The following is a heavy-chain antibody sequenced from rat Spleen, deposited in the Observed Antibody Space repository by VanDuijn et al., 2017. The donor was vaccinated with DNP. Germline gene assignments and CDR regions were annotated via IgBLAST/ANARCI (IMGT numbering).Heavy chain of an antibody. D-gene: IGHD1-4*01. CDR2: ISYSGST. CDR1: GYSITSNY. Sequence: EVQLQESGPGLVTPSQSLSLTCSVTGYSITSNYWGWIRKFPGDKMEWIGHISYSGSTTYNPYLESRISITRDTSKNQFFLHLNSLTTANTATYYCARQPSGMDYWGQGVMVIVSS. J-gene: IGHJ2*01. CDR3: ARQPSGMDY. V-gene: IGHV3-1*01.